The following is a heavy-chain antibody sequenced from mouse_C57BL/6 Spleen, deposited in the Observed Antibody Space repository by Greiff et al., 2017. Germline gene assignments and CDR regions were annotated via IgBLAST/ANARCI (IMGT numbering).Heavy chain of an antibody. D-gene: IGHD2-4*01. CDR3: ARSYDYDERGYYFDY. Sequence: QVQLQQSGAELVKPGASVKMSCKASGYTFTTYPIEWMKQNHGKRLEWIGNFHPYNDDTKYNEKFKGKATLTVEKSSSTVCLELSRLTSDNSAVYYCARSYDYDERGYYFDYWGQGTTLTVSS. J-gene: IGHJ2*01. V-gene: IGHV1-47*01. CDR1: GYTFTTYP. CDR2: FHPYNDDT.